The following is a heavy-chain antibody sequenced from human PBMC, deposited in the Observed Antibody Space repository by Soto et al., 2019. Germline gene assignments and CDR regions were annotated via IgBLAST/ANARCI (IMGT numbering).Heavy chain of an antibody. D-gene: IGHD6-13*01. CDR3: ARVEKGAAADPDVYYYYYYMDV. V-gene: IGHV1-69*13. CDR1: GGTFSSYA. J-gene: IGHJ6*03. Sequence: SVKVSCKASGGTFSSYAISWVRQAPGQGLEWMGGIIPIFGTANYAQKFQGRVTITADESTSTAYMELSSLRSEDTAVYYCARVEKGAAADPDVYYYYYYMDVWGKGTTVTVSS. CDR2: IIPIFGTA.